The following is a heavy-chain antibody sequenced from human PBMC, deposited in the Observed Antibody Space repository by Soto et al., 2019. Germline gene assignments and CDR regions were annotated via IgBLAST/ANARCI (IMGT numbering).Heavy chain of an antibody. CDR2: ISASNGNT. Sequence: QCQLVQSGADVKKPGASVRVSCKTSGYIFTSFGINWVRQAPGQGREGMGWISASNGNTNYAQKLQGRVITTTDRTTDTAYMELGSLRSDDTAVYYCTRGTYYDSGSLAPTLIDYWGQGTLVTVSS. CDR3: TRGTYYDSGSLAPTLIDY. CDR1: GYIFTSFG. J-gene: IGHJ4*02. V-gene: IGHV1-18*01. D-gene: IGHD3-10*01.